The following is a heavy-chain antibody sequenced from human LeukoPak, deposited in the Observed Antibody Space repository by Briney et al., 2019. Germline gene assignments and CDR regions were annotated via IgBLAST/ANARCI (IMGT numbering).Heavy chain of an antibody. J-gene: IGHJ4*02. CDR3: AGRVVSTVWTGLHF. V-gene: IGHV4-39*01. D-gene: IGHD3-3*01. CDR2: IHFNGNT. Sequence: PSETLSFTCTVSGDSISGGTFYWGWVREPPGQGLEWIGSIHFNGNTYYNPSLKSPVTISVDMPKNQFSLNRSPVTVADTAVYYCAGRVVSTVWTGLHFWGQGILVTVSS. CDR1: GDSISGGTFY.